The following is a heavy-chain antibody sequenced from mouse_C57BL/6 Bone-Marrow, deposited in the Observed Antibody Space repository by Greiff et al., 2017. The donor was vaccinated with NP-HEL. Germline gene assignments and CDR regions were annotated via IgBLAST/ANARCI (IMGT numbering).Heavy chain of an antibody. V-gene: IGHV5-16*01. CDR3: ARDGLGGTLDY. CDR2: INYDGSST. CDR1: GFTFSDYY. D-gene: IGHD3-1*01. J-gene: IGHJ2*01. Sequence: DVHLVESEGGLVQPGSSMKLSCTASGFTFSDYYMAWVRQVPEKGLEWVANINYDGSSTYYLDSLKSRFIISSDNAKNILYLQMSSLKSEDTATYYCARDGLGGTLDYWGQGTTLTVSS.